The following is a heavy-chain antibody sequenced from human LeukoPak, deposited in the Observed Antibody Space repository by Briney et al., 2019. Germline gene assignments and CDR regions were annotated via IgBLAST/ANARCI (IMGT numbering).Heavy chain of an antibody. CDR2: IIPILGIA. CDR1: GGTFSSYA. J-gene: IGHJ4*02. D-gene: IGHD1-1*01. Sequence: GASAKVSCKASGGTFSSYAISWVRQAPGQGLEWMGRIIPILGIANYAQKFQGRVTITADKSTSTAYMELSSLRSEDTAVYYCAREGTRDSYYFDYWGQGTLVTVSS. CDR3: AREGTRDSYYFDY. V-gene: IGHV1-69*04.